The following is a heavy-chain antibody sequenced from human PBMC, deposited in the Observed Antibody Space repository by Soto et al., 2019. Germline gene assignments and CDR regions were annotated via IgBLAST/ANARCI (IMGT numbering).Heavy chain of an antibody. CDR3: ARQTAYSSGWYEGFDY. D-gene: IGHD6-19*01. CDR1: GGSISSSSYY. CDR2: IYYSGST. V-gene: IGHV4-39*01. J-gene: IGHJ4*02. Sequence: SETLSLTCTVSGGSISSSSYYWGWIRQPPGKGLEWIGSIYYSGSTYYNPSLKSRVTISVDTSKNQFSLKLSSVTAADTAVYYCARQTAYSSGWYEGFDYWGQGTLLTVSS.